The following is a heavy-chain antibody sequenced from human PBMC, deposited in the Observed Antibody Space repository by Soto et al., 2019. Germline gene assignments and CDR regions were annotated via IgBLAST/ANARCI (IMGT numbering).Heavy chain of an antibody. D-gene: IGHD2-2*01. CDR3: ARLSIHRDIVVVPAASDFDY. V-gene: IGHV5-10-1*01. CDR2: IDPSDSYT. J-gene: IGHJ4*02. Sequence: GESLKISCKGSGYSFTSYWISWVRQMPGEGLEWMGRIDPSDSYTNYSPSFQGHVTISADKCISTAYLQWSSLKASDTAMYYCARLSIHRDIVVVPAASDFDYWGQGTLVTVSS. CDR1: GYSFTSYW.